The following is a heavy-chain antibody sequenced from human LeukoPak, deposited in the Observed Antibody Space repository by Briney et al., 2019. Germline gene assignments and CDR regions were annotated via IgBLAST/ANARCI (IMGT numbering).Heavy chain of an antibody. Sequence: ASVKVSCKASGGTFSSYTISLVRQAPGQGLEWMGRIIPILGIANYAQKSQGRVTITADKSTSTAYMELSSLRSEDTAVYYCARTTSGVGATRHDAFDIWGQGTMVTVSS. CDR3: ARTTSGVGATRHDAFDI. J-gene: IGHJ3*02. CDR1: GGTFSSYT. V-gene: IGHV1-69*02. D-gene: IGHD1-26*01. CDR2: IIPILGIA.